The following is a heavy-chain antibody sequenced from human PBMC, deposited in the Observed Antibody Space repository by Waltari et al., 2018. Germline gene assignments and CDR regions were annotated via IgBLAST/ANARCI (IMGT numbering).Heavy chain of an antibody. D-gene: IGHD6-13*01. J-gene: IGHJ5*02. V-gene: IGHV3-48*04. CDR3: AREKSSWPNWFDP. CDR2: ISSSSSTI. CDR1: GFTFRSYS. Sequence: EVQLVESGGGLVQPGGSLRLSCSASGFTFRSYSMNWVRQAPGKGLEWVSYISSSSSTIYYADSVKGRFTISRDNAKNSLYLQMNSLRAEDTAVYYCAREKSSWPNWFDPWGQGTLVTVSS.